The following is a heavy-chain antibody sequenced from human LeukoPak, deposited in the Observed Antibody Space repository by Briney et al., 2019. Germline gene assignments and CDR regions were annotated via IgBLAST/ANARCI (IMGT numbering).Heavy chain of an antibody. Sequence: GGSLRLSCAASGFTFSSYWMSWVRQAPGKGLEWVSSITKSSTYVYYADSVKGRFTISRDNANNSLFLQMNNLGVEDTGVYYCARGSGVHVWGQGTLVIVSS. V-gene: IGHV3-21*04. CDR1: GFTFSSYW. CDR3: ARGSGVHV. J-gene: IGHJ4*02. D-gene: IGHD3-10*01. CDR2: ITKSSTYV.